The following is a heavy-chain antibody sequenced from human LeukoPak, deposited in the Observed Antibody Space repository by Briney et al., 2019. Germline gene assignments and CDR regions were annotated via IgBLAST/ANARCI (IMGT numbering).Heavy chain of an antibody. V-gene: IGHV3-66*01. J-gene: IGHJ6*02. Sequence: PGGSLRLSCAASGFTVSSNYMSWVRQAPGKGLEWVSVIYSGGSTYYADSVKGRFTISRDNSKNPLYLQMNSLRAEDTAVYYCATTTVTKETYYYYGMDVWGQGTTVTVSS. CDR1: GFTVSSNY. CDR2: IYSGGST. D-gene: IGHD4-17*01. CDR3: ATTTVTKETYYYYGMDV.